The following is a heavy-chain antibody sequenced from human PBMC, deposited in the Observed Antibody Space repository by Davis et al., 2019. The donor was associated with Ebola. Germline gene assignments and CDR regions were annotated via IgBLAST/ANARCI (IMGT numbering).Heavy chain of an antibody. CDR1: VITFSSYA. V-gene: IGHV3-23*01. J-gene: IGHJ4*02. CDR2: ISGSGGST. Sequence: GESLKISCTDSVITFSSYAMTWVRQAPGKGLEWVSAISGSGGSTYYADSVKGRFTISRDNSKKPLYLQMNSLRAEDTAVYYCARSLLWFGELSVYYFDYWGQGTLVTVSS. CDR3: ARSLLWFGELSVYYFDY. D-gene: IGHD3-10*01.